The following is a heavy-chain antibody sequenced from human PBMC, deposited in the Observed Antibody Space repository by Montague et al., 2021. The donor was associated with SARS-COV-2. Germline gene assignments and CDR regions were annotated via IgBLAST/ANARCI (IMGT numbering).Heavy chain of an antibody. CDR1: GGSISGYY. J-gene: IGHJ4*02. Sequence: SETLSLTCTVSGGSISGYYCSWFRQSAAKGLEWIGSIYNSGSTSYNPSLTSRVTMSVDTSKNQFSLKLSSVTAADTAVYYCVRDQGRSNWNYPDYWGQGT. CDR2: IYNSGST. D-gene: IGHD1-20*01. CDR3: VRDQGRSNWNYPDY. V-gene: IGHV4-4*07.